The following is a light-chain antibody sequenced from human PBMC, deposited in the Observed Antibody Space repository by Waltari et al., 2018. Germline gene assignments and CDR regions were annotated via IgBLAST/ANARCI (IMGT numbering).Light chain of an antibody. V-gene: IGKV1-33*01. CDR1: QDISDY. CDR2: DAS. CDR3: QQYDNLPSIT. J-gene: IGKJ5*01. Sequence: DIQMTQSPSPLSASVGDRVIITCQASQDISDYLNWYQHKPGKAPKLLIYDASNLEIGVPSRFSGSGSATDYTFTISSLQPEDIATEYCQQYDNLPSITFGQGTRLEIK.